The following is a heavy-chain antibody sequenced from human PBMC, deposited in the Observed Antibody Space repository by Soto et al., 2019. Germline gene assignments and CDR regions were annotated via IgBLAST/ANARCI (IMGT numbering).Heavy chain of an antibody. J-gene: IGHJ6*01. Sequence: SETLSLTCTVSYGFVSTCNYLVSWLRQPPGKGLEWIGNMYYSGSINNNSSLKSRVTISVDTPKNHFSLKLRSVTAADTAVYYCARDRPPHPSYHNYGMDVWGQGITVT. CDR3: ARDRPPHPSYHNYGMDV. CDR2: MYYSGSI. V-gene: IGHV4-61*03. CDR1: YGFVSTCNYL.